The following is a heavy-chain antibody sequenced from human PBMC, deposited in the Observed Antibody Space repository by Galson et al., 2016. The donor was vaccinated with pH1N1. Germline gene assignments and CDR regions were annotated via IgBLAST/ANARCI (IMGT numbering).Heavy chain of an antibody. CDR1: GYSFTSQW. CDR3: ARQYAFGDYRGDAFNS. D-gene: IGHD4-17*01. CDR2: VNPGGSTI. V-gene: IGHV5-51*03. J-gene: IGHJ3*02. Sequence: QSGAEVKKPGESLKISCKASGYSFTSQWIAWVRQVPGKALEWVGVVNPGGSTIRYSPSFQGQVTISSDKSINTAYLQWIRLKASDTATYYCARQYAFGDYRGDAFNSWDQGTVVIVSS.